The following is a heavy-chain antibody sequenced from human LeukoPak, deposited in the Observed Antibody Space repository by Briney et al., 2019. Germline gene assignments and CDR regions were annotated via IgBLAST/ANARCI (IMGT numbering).Heavy chain of an antibody. D-gene: IGHD6-19*01. CDR3: AKEYSSGWWGPFNY. J-gene: IGHJ4*02. CDR1: GFTFTSYA. V-gene: IGHV3-23*01. CDR2: ISGSGGST. Sequence: GGSLRLSCAASGFTFTSYAMSWVRQAPGKGLEWVSAISGSGGSTYHADSVKGRFTISRDNSKNTLYLQMNSLRAEDTAIYYCAKEYSSGWWGPFNYWGQGTLVTVSS.